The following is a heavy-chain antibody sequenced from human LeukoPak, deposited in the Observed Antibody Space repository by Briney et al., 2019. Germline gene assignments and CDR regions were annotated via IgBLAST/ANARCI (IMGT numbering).Heavy chain of an antibody. CDR2: IYYSGST. V-gene: IGHV4-59*01. J-gene: IGHJ6*02. Sequence: SETLSLTCTVSGGSISSYYWSWIRQPPGKGLEWIGYIYYSGSTNYNPSLKSRVTISVDTSKNQFSLKLSSVTAADTAVYYCASGGTSTDYYYYGMDVWGQGTTVTVSS. CDR3: ASGGTSTDYYYYGMDV. D-gene: IGHD6-6*01. CDR1: GGSISSYY.